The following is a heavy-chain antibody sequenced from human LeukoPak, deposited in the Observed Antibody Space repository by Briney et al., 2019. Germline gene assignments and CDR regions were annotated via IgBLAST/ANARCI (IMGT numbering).Heavy chain of an antibody. J-gene: IGHJ6*02. D-gene: IGHD5-12*01. V-gene: IGHV3-30*02. CDR1: GFTFSSYG. CDR3: AKDLESGYDFNYYYGMDV. CDR2: IWYDGSNK. Sequence: GGSLRLSCAASGFTFSSYGMHWVRQAPGKGLEWVAVIWYDGSNKYYADSVKGRFTISRDNSKNTLYLQMNSLRAEDTAVYYCAKDLESGYDFNYYYGMDVWGQGTTVTVSS.